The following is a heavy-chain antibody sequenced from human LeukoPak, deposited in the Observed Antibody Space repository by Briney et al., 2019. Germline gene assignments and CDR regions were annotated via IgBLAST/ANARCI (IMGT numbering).Heavy chain of an antibody. V-gene: IGHV1-8*01. CDR1: GYTFISYE. Sequence: ASVKVSCKASGYTFISYEINWVRQATGQGPEWMGWMNPQSGNTGYAQKFQGRVTMTRDTSINKADMELSSLTSEDTAVYYCARGQVVYSFHTSGYFDYWGQGTLVTVSS. D-gene: IGHD3-22*01. CDR3: ARGQVVYSFHTSGYFDY. J-gene: IGHJ4*02. CDR2: MNPQSGNT.